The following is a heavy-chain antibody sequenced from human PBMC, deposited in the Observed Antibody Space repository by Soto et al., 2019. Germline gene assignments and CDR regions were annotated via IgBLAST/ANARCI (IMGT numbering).Heavy chain of an antibody. CDR1: GFKVGSSY. CDR3: ATDSRNVGIGYFDS. J-gene: IGHJ4*02. CDR2: IVSGGST. Sequence: EVKVIESGGDLIEPGGSLRLSCAASGFKVGSSYVTWVRQAPGEGLEWVSVIVSGGSTHYADSVTGRFTVSRDVSNNTFYLLMSSLRAEDTAVYFGATDSRNVGIGYFDSGGLGTLVTVSS. V-gene: IGHV3-53*01. D-gene: IGHD1-26*01.